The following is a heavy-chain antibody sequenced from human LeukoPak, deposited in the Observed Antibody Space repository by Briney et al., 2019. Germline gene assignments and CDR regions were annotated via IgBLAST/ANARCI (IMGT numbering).Heavy chain of an antibody. D-gene: IGHD3-10*01. CDR2: FDPEDGET. J-gene: IGHJ3*02. Sequence: EASVKVSCKVSGYTLTELSMHWVRQAPGKGLEWMGGFDPEDGETIYAQKFQGRVTMTEDTSTDTAYMELSRLRSDDTAVYYCARLYVLLWFGEPDDAFDIWGQGTMVTVSS. CDR1: GYTLTELS. V-gene: IGHV1-24*01. CDR3: ARLYVLLWFGEPDDAFDI.